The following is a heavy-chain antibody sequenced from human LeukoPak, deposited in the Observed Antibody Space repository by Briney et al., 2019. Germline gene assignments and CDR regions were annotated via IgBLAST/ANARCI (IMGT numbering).Heavy chain of an antibody. Sequence: SVKVSCKASGYTFTTYGISWVRQAPGQGLEWMGGIIPIFGTANYAQKFQGRVTITADESTSTAYMELSSLRSEDTAVYYCARDLGYSYVPYGMDVWGQGTTVTVSS. J-gene: IGHJ6*02. D-gene: IGHD5-18*01. CDR1: GYTFTTYG. V-gene: IGHV1-69*13. CDR2: IIPIFGTA. CDR3: ARDLGYSYVPYGMDV.